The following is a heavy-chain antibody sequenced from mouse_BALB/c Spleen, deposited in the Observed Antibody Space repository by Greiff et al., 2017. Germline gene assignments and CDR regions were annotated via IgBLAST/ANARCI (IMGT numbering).Heavy chain of an antibody. J-gene: IGHJ1*01. CDR1: GFSLTSYG. D-gene: IGHD1-2*01. Sequence: VKLMESGPGLVQPSQSLSITCTVSGFSLTSYGVHWVRQSPGKGLEWLGVIWSGGSTDYNAAFISRLSISKDNSKSQVFFKMNSLQADDTAIYFCARNTAGTAWYFDVWGAGTTVTVSS. CDR2: IWSGGST. V-gene: IGHV2-4-1*01. CDR3: ARNTAGTAWYFDV.